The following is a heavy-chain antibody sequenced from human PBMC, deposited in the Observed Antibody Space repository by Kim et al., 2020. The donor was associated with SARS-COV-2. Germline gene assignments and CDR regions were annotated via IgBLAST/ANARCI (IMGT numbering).Heavy chain of an antibody. V-gene: IGHV3-7*03. CDR2: IKQDGSEK. D-gene: IGHD1-7*01. Sequence: GGSLRLSCAASGFTFSSYWMSWVRQAPGKGLEWVANIKQDGSEKYYVDSVKGRFTISRDNAKNSLYLQMNSLRAEDTAVYYCARYMELRPNYYYGMDVWGQGTTVTVSS. CDR3: ARYMELRPNYYYGMDV. CDR1: GFTFSSYW. J-gene: IGHJ6*02.